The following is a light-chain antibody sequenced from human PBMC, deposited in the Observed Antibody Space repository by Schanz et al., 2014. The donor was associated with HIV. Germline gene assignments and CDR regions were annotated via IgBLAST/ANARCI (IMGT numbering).Light chain of an antibody. CDR1: QSVSYF. Sequence: EIVMTQSPATLSVSPGERATLSCRASQSVSYFLAWYQQKPGQAPRLLIYGASTRATGIPARFSGSGSGTEFTLTISSLQSEDFAVYYCQQYDNWPLTFGGGTKVEIK. V-gene: IGKV3-15*01. CDR2: GAS. CDR3: QQYDNWPLT. J-gene: IGKJ4*01.